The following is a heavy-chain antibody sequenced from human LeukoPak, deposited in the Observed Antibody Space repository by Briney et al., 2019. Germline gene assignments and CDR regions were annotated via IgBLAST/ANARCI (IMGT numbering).Heavy chain of an antibody. J-gene: IGHJ4*02. V-gene: IGHV1-2*02. Sequence: ASVKVSCKPSVDTFSGSYIHWGPQSPGQGLECMGWVNLNSGGTNYAQRCHGRVTVSRDTSISTAYMELSSLRSDDTAVYYCVMTNWNARDMVDHWGQGTLVTISS. CDR3: VMTNWNARDMVDH. CDR1: VDTFSGSY. CDR2: VNLNSGGT. D-gene: IGHD1-1*01.